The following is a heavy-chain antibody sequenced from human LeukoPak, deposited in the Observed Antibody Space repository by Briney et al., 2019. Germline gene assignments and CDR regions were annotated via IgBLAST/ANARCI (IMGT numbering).Heavy chain of an antibody. J-gene: IGHJ5*02. CDR2: IYYRGST. CDR1: GGSISSYY. CDR3: ARDLAAAGTIDP. D-gene: IGHD6-13*01. Sequence: SETLSLTCTVSGGSISSYYWSWIRQPPGKGLEWIGYIYYRGSTNYNPSPKSRVTISEDTSKNQFSLKLSSVTAADTAVYYCARDLAAAGTIDPWGQGTLVTVSS. V-gene: IGHV4-59*01.